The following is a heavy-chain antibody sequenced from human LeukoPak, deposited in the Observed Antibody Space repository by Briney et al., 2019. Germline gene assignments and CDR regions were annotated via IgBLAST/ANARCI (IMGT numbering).Heavy chain of an antibody. J-gene: IGHJ4*02. V-gene: IGHV3-23*01. CDR2: ISGNGVTT. Sequence: GGSLRLSCAASGFTFSSYGMSWVRQAPGKGLEWVSTISGNGVTTYYADSVKGRFTISRDNSKNTLYLQMNSLRAEDTAVYYCAKDSRYGYRWDYDYWGQGTLVSVSS. D-gene: IGHD5-18*01. CDR1: GFTFSSYG. CDR3: AKDSRYGYRWDYDY.